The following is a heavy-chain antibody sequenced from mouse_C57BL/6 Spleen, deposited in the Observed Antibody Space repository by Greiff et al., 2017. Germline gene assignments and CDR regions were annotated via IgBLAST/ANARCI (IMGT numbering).Heavy chain of an antibody. CDR1: GFTFSSYG. CDR3: AREYDYDEVYAMDY. V-gene: IGHV5-6*01. D-gene: IGHD2-4*01. J-gene: IGHJ4*01. CDR2: ISSGGSYT. Sequence: VQLKESGGDLVKPGGSLKLSCAASGFTFSSYGMSWVRQTPDKRLEWVATISSGGSYTYYPDSVKGRFTISRDNAKNTLYLQMSSLKSEDTAMYYCAREYDYDEVYAMDYWGQGTSVTVSS.